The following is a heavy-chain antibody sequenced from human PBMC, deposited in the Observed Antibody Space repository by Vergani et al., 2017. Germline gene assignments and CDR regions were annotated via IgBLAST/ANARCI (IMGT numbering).Heavy chain of an antibody. J-gene: IGHJ3*02. CDR1: GFTFTSSA. Sequence: QLVQSGAEVKKPGTSVKVSCKASGFTFTSSAMQWVRQARGQRLEWIGWIVVGSGNTNYAQKFQERVTITRDMSTSTAYMELSSLRSEDTAVYYCARESHTYYDFWSGYYTRDAFDIWGQGTMVTVSS. CDR3: ARESHTYYDFWSGYYTRDAFDI. CDR2: IVVGSGNT. D-gene: IGHD3-3*01. V-gene: IGHV1-58*02.